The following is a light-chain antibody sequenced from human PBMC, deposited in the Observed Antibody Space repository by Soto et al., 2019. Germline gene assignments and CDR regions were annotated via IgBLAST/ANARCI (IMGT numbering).Light chain of an antibody. CDR1: QRFGSSN. Sequence: EIVLTQSPGTLSLSPGERGTLSCRASQRFGSSNLAWYQQKPGQAPRLLIYSTSSRATGIPDRFSGSGSGTDFTLTISRLEPEDFAVYYCQQYGNSTWTFGQGTKVDIX. CDR3: QQYGNSTWT. CDR2: STS. J-gene: IGKJ1*01. V-gene: IGKV3-20*01.